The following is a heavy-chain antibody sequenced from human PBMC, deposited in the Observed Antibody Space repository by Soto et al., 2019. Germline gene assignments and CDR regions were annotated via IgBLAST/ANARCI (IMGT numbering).Heavy chain of an antibody. CDR3: ARDRSMWSGPYYYYYGMDV. D-gene: IGHD3-3*01. J-gene: IGHJ6*02. Sequence: GGSLRLSCAASGFTFSSYDMHWVRQATGKGLEWVSTIGSAGDTYYPGSVKGRFTISRENAKKSLYLQMNSLRAGDTAVYYCARDRSMWSGPYYYYYGMDVWGQGTTVTVSS. CDR1: GFTFSSYD. V-gene: IGHV3-13*01. CDR2: IGSAGDT.